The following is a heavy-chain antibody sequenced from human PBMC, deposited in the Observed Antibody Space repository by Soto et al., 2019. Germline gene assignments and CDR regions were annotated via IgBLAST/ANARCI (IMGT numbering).Heavy chain of an antibody. D-gene: IGHD1-26*01. CDR3: AKDTYIMVGGTHIDF. Sequence: PGGAPRLSCVASGLTFDDYAMPWVRQAPVKGLEWVSGISWNGDSSGYADSVKGRFTISRDNAKNSLFLQMNSLRADDTDLYFCAKDTYIMVGGTHIDFWGRGTLVTVSS. V-gene: IGHV3-9*01. CDR2: ISWNGDSS. J-gene: IGHJ4*02. CDR1: GLTFDDYA.